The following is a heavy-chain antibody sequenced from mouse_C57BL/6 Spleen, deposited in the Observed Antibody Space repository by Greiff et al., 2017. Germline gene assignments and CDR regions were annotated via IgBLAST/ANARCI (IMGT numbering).Heavy chain of an antibody. CDR2: IWTGGGT. CDR1: GFSFTSYA. CDR3: ARDYGSSYGAMDY. J-gene: IGHJ4*01. Sequence: QVQLQQSGPGLVAPSQSLSITCTVSGFSFTSYAISWVRQPPGKGLEWLGVIWTGGGTNYNSALKSRLSISKDNSKSQVFLKMNSLQTDDTARYYCARDYGSSYGAMDYWGQGTSVTVSS. V-gene: IGHV2-9-1*01. D-gene: IGHD1-1*01.